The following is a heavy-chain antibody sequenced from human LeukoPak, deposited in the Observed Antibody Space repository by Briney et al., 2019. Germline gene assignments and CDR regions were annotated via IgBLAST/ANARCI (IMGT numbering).Heavy chain of an antibody. CDR1: GFTFNRYG. CDR2: IRYDSSDK. J-gene: IGHJ4*02. V-gene: IGHV3-30*02. D-gene: IGHD2-15*01. Sequence: GGSLRLSCTASGFTFNRYGMHWIRQPPGKGLEWVAYIRYDSSDKKYGGSVEGRLTISRDNSRSTLFLQMNILRPEDTAVYYCAKAPKGSCRGALCYSLDLWAQGALVAVSS. CDR3: AKAPKGSCRGALCYSLDL.